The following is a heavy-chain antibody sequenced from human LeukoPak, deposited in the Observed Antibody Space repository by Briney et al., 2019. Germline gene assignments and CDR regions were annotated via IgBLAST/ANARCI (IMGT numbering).Heavy chain of an antibody. Sequence: GGSLRLSCAASGFTFSSYGMHWVRQAPGKGLEWVAVIWYDGSNKYYADSVKGRFTISRDNSKNTLFLQMNSLRAEDTAVYYCARGSNVQQRLDSFDFWGRGTLVTVSS. V-gene: IGHV3-33*01. J-gene: IGHJ4*02. CDR3: ARGSNVQQRLDSFDF. D-gene: IGHD6-25*01. CDR1: GFTFSSYG. CDR2: IWYDGSNK.